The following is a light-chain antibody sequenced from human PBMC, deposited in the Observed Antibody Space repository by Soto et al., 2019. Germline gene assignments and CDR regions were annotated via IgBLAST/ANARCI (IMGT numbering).Light chain of an antibody. CDR2: GAS. CDR3: QQYGSSPIT. J-gene: IGKJ5*01. Sequence: EIVLTQSPGTLSLSPGERTTISCRASQNVSSSYLAWYQQKPGQAPRLLIYGASSRATGIPDRFSGSGSGTDFTLTISRLEPEDFAVYYCQQYGSSPITVGQGTRLEIK. CDR1: QNVSSSY. V-gene: IGKV3-20*01.